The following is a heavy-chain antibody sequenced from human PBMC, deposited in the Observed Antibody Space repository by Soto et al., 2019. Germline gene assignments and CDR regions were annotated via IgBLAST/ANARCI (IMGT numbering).Heavy chain of an antibody. CDR1: GFTFSAYG. CDR3: AKTITTYSGDSRGRGALVDY. CDR2: ISSDGKSE. D-gene: IGHD3-22*01. J-gene: IGHJ4*02. V-gene: IGHV3-30*18. Sequence: GGSLRLSCAASGFTFSAYGMHWVRQPPGKGLEWVAVISSDGKSEHYADPVKGRFSISRDNSKNTLSLQMNSLRVEDTAVYYCAKTITTYSGDSRGRGALVDYWGQGTLVTVSS.